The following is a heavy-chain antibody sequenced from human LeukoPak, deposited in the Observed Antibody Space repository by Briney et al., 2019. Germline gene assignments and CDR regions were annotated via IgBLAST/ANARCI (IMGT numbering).Heavy chain of an antibody. V-gene: IGHV3-48*02. CDR2: ISSSGTTI. CDR3: ACARTGGAYLDY. J-gene: IGHJ4*02. Sequence: GGSLRLSCAASGFIFSRNNMNWVRQAPGKGLEWVSYISSSGTTIYYADSVKGRFTISRDNAKNSLYLQMNSLRDEDTAVYYCACARTGGAYLDYWGQGTLVTVSS. CDR1: GFIFSRNN. D-gene: IGHD1-1*01.